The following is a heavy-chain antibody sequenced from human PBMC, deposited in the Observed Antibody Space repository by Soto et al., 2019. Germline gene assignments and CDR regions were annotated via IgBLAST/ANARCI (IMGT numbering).Heavy chain of an antibody. CDR3: ASTDSVGYYLY. J-gene: IGHJ4*02. CDR1: GDSISTGYY. Sequence: PSETLSLTCAVSGDSISTGYYWAWIRQPPGKGLEWIGSIYHSGTTYYNPSLKSRVTISVDTSKNQFSLRLSSVTAADSAVFYCASTDSVGYYLYLGPGTLVTVSS. CDR2: IYHSGTT. D-gene: IGHD3-22*01. V-gene: IGHV4-38-2*01.